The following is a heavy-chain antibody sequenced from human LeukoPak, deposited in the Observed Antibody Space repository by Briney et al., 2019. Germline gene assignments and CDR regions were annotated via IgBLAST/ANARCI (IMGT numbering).Heavy chain of an antibody. J-gene: IGHJ4*02. CDR3: ARVAGSIDY. V-gene: IGHV1-8*03. CDR1: GYTFTTYD. D-gene: IGHD6-19*01. Sequence: GASVKVSCKASGYTFTTYDINWVRQATGQGLEWMGWMNPNSGYTGYAQKFQGRVTITRDTSISTAYMELSSLRSEDTAVYYCARVAGSIDYWGQGTLVTVSS. CDR2: MNPNSGYT.